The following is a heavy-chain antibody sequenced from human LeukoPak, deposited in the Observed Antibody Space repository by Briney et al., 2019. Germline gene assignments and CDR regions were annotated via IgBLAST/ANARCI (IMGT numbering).Heavy chain of an antibody. V-gene: IGHV1-18*01. D-gene: IGHD6-19*01. CDR2: ISAYNGNT. CDR1: GYTFTSYG. CDR3: ARESWTEYRSGYSSGWYRAFDI. Sequence: ASVKVSCKASGYTFTSYGISWVRQAPGQGLEWMGWISAYNGNTNYAQKLQGRVTMTTDTSTSTAYMELRSLRSDDTAVYYCARESWTEYRSGYSSGWYRAFDIWGQGTMVTVSS. J-gene: IGHJ3*02.